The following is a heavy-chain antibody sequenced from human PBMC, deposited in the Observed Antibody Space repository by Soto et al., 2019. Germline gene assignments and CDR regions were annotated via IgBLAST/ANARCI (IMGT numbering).Heavy chain of an antibody. Sequence: SETLSLTCAVYGGSFSGHYWSWIRQYPGKGLEWIADINHRGSTNYNPSLKSRVTMSVDTSKNQFSLRLGSVTVADTAVYYCAGGGSIVVATRRLMDVWGKGTRSPSP. D-gene: IGHD3-22*01. CDR2: INHRGST. CDR3: AGGGSIVVATRRLMDV. CDR1: GGSFSGHY. V-gene: IGHV4-34*01. J-gene: IGHJ6*03.